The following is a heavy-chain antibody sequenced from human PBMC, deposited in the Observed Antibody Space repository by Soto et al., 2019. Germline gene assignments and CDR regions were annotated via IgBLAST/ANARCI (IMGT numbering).Heavy chain of an antibody. CDR2: GGSGGSR. CDR3: VKFRGRAYPYYYMDV. CDR1: GFTFSTYG. J-gene: IGHJ6*03. Sequence: DVQLLESGGGLVKWGGSLRLSCVTSGFTFSTYGMTWVGQAPGKGLEWVSYGGSGGSRYYAESVKGRFTISRDNSKNTLSLEMNSLRAEDTATYYCVKFRGRAYPYYYMDVWGKGTTVTVSS. V-gene: IGHV3-23*01. D-gene: IGHD3-10*01.